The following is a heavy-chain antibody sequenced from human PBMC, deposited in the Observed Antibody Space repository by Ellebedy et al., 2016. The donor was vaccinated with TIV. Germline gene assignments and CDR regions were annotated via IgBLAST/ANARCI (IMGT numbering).Heavy chain of an antibody. V-gene: IGHV3-66*03. D-gene: IGHD7-27*01. CDR3: AKLGSSDY. Sequence: GESRKISCAGSGFTVSTTSVTWVRQAPGKGLEWVSIIYFTGLTTYADSVRGRFSISRDSSKNTLFLHMTSLRLEDSGVYYCAKLGSSDYWGQGTLVTVSS. J-gene: IGHJ4*02. CDR2: IYFTGLT. CDR1: GFTVSTTS.